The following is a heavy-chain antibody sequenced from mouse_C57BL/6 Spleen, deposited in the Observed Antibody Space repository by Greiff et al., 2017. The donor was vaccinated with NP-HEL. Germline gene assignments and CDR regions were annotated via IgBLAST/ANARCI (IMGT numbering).Heavy chain of an antibody. Sequence: VQGVESGAELARPGASVKLSCKASGYTFTSYGISWVKQRTGQGLEWIGEIYPRSGNTYYNEKFKGKATLTADKSSSTAYMELRSLTSEDSAVYFCARDYGSSYAWFAYWGQGTLVTVSA. CDR2: IYPRSGNT. CDR1: GYTFTSYG. CDR3: ARDYGSSYAWFAY. V-gene: IGHV1-81*01. J-gene: IGHJ3*01. D-gene: IGHD1-1*01.